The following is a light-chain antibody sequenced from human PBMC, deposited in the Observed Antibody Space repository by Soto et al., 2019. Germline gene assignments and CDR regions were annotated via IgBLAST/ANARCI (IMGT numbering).Light chain of an antibody. J-gene: IGKJ1*01. CDR2: AAS. CDR1: QSISIY. Sequence: DIQMTQSPSSLSASVGDRVTITCRASQSISIYLNWYQQKPGRAPKLLISAASSLQSGVPSRFSGSGSGTDFTLTISSLQPEDFATYYCQQSFSIPSWTFGQGTKWIS. CDR3: QQSFSIPSWT. V-gene: IGKV1-39*01.